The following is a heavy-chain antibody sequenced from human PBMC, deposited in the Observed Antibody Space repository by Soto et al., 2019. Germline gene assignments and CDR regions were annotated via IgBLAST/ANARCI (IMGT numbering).Heavy chain of an antibody. CDR1: GFTFSSYA. Sequence: GGSLRLSCAASGFTFSSYAMSWVRQAPGKGLEWVSAISGSGGSTYYADSVKGRFTISRDNSKNTLYLQMNSLRAEDTAVYYWAKDMGYCSGGSCYSDFDYWGQGTLVTVSS. CDR2: ISGSGGST. J-gene: IGHJ4*02. D-gene: IGHD2-15*01. CDR3: AKDMGYCSGGSCYSDFDY. V-gene: IGHV3-23*01.